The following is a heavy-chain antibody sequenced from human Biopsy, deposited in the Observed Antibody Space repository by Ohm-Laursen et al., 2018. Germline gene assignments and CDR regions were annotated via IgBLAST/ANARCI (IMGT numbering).Heavy chain of an antibody. D-gene: IGHD3-22*01. CDR3: ARDRGYYSDRTVPGYFDL. CDR1: GDSISTYN. CDR2: VYYTGST. Sequence: SQTLSLTRTVSGDSISTYNWSWIRQPPGKGLEWIGYVYYTGSTDYNPSLQSRVTISVDTSKNHFSLRLRSVTPADTAIYYCARDRGYYSDRTVPGYFDLWGRGTLVTVSS. J-gene: IGHJ2*01. V-gene: IGHV4-59*01.